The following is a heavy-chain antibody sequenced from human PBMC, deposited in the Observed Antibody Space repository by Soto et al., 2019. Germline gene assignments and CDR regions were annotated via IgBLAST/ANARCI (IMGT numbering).Heavy chain of an antibody. J-gene: IGHJ6*02. V-gene: IGHV4-59*01. CDR1: GGSISSYY. Sequence: SETLSLTCTVSGGSISSYYWSWIRQPPGKGLEWIGYIYYSGSTNYNPSLRSRVTISVDTSKNQFSLKLSSVTAAGTAVYYCARDGDGYYYGSGSYYRTGDYYYGMDVWGQGTTVTVSS. CDR2: IYYSGST. D-gene: IGHD3-10*01. CDR3: ARDGDGYYYGSGSYYRTGDYYYGMDV.